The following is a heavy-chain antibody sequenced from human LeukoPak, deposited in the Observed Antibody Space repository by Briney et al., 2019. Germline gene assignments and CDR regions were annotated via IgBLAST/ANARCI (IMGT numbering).Heavy chain of an antibody. J-gene: IGHJ6*02. CDR2: ISSSSSTI. CDR3: ARDFSPYYYYGMDV. CDR1: GFTFSSYG. D-gene: IGHD3-3*01. V-gene: IGHV3-48*02. Sequence: GGSLRLSCAASGFTFSSYGMNWVRQAPGKGLEWVSYISSSSSTIYYADSVKGRFTISRDNAKNSLYLQMNSLRDEDTAVYYCARDFSPYYYYGMDVWGQGTTVTVSS.